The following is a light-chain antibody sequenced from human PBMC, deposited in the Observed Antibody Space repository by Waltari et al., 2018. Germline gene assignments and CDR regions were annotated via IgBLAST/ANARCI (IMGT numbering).Light chain of an antibody. J-gene: IGLJ2*01. V-gene: IGLV2-14*03. Sequence: QSALTQPASVSGSPGQSITISCTGTTDDGYDYNLVSCYQVHPGRPPKVILFDVSNRPSGASRLSPRSTPRRPASLTISGLQAEDEAAYYCCSYTKTKTVVFGGGTKVTVL. CDR2: DVS. CDR1: TDDGYDYNL. CDR3: CSYTKTKTVV.